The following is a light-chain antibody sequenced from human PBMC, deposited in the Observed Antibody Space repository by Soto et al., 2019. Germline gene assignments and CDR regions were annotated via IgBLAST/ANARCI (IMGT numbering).Light chain of an antibody. Sequence: EIVMMQSPATLSVSPGETATLSCRASQGISRTLAWYQLKPGQAPRLLFYGASTRATGVPARFSGSGSGTEFTLTISSLQSEDSALYYCQHYNHWPQLSFGGGTKVEI. V-gene: IGKV3-15*01. CDR1: QGISRT. CDR2: GAS. CDR3: QHYNHWPQLS. J-gene: IGKJ4*01.